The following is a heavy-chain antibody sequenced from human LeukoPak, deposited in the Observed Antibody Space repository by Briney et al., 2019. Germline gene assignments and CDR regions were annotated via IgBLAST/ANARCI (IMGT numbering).Heavy chain of an antibody. CDR3: AKDHGSGSYPNWFDP. J-gene: IGHJ5*02. CDR2: IFRGDDT. V-gene: IGHV3-66*01. Sequence: PGGSLRLSCAASGFIVSQNYMSWVRQAPGKGLEWVSVIFRGDDTNYVDSVKGRFTISRDNSKNTLYLQMNSLRAEDTAVYYCAKDHGSGSYPNWFDPWGQGTLVTVSS. D-gene: IGHD3-10*01. CDR1: GFIVSQNY.